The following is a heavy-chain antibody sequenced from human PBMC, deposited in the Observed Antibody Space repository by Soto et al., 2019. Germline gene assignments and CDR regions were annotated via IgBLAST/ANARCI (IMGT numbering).Heavy chain of an antibody. J-gene: IGHJ6*02. CDR3: AKTGPYCGGDCSRYFYGMDV. V-gene: IGHV3-23*01. D-gene: IGHD2-21*02. CDR1: GFAFRTYA. Sequence: PGGSLRLYCAASGFAFRTYAMAWVRQAPGKGLEWVSGIWGSGDRTFYADSVKGRFTISRDNSRNTLYLQMYSLTAEDTALYYCAKTGPYCGGDCSRYFYGMDVWGQGTTVTVSS. CDR2: IWGSGDRT.